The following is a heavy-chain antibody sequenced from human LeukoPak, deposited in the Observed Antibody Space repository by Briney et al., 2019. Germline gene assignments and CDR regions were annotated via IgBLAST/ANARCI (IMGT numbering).Heavy chain of an antibody. D-gene: IGHD2-15*01. Sequence: GGSLRLSCAASGFTFSTYAMSWVRQTPGKGREWVAAISGDNPGTYHANSVKGRFTITRDNSKNTLHLQMSGLRAEDTARYYCAKAPVGHCSGAFCYHFDSWGQGTLVTVS. CDR3: AKAPVGHCSGAFCYHFDS. V-gene: IGHV3-23*01. CDR2: ISGDNPGT. J-gene: IGHJ4*02. CDR1: GFTFSTYA.